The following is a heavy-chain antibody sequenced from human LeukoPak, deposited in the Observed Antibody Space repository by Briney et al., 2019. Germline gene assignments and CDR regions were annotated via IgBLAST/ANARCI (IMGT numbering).Heavy chain of an antibody. CDR2: ISSSSSNI. CDR1: GFTFSSYS. Sequence: GGSLRLSCTASGFTFSSYSMNWVRQAPGKGLEWVSYISSSSSNIFYADSFKGRFTISRDNAQNSLYLQMNSLRAEDTAVYYCAKDRGVFGVAYSLDYWGQGTLVTVSS. J-gene: IGHJ4*02. CDR3: AKDRGVFGVAYSLDY. D-gene: IGHD3-3*01. V-gene: IGHV3-21*01.